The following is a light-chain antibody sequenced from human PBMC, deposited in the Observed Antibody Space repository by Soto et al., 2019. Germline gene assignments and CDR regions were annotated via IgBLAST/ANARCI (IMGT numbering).Light chain of an antibody. CDR3: QPSDNLPDFT. J-gene: IGKJ3*01. CDR1: QDSNTF. Sequence: DIQVTQSPPSLSPSVGDRVTVTCQASQDSNTFLNWFQQRPGAAPKLLIYATSNLEPGVPSRFSGRQSGTDFILSISSLEPEDVGTSYCQPSDNLPDFTFGPGTKVNI. V-gene: IGKV1-33*01. CDR2: ATS.